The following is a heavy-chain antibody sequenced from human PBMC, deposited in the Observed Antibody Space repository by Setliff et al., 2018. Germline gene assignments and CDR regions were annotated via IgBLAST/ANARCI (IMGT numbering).Heavy chain of an antibody. V-gene: IGHV1-46*01. Sequence: ASVKVSCKATGYTLSRHYMHWARQAPGQGLEWMGIINPGGGSASIVQKFQGRVTMTRDTSTSTVYMEFSSLRSDDTAVYYCARGGVAAAGRKGVFEHWGQGTLVTVSS. CDR2: INPGGGSA. D-gene: IGHD6-13*01. CDR1: GYTLSRHY. J-gene: IGHJ4*02. CDR3: ARGGVAAAGRKGVFEH.